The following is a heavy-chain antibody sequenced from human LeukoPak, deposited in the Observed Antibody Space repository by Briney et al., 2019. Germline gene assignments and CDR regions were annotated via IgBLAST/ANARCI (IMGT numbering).Heavy chain of an antibody. D-gene: IGHD3/OR15-3a*01. CDR3: ARQTGSGLFILP. CDR1: GGSISSYY. V-gene: IGHV4-59*04. J-gene: IGHJ4*02. Sequence: PSETLSLTCTVSGGSISSYYWSWIRQPPGKGLEWIGSIYYSGNTYYNASLKSQVSISIDTSKNQFSLRLTSVTAADTAVYYCARQTGSGLFILPGGQGTLVTVSS. CDR2: IYYSGNT.